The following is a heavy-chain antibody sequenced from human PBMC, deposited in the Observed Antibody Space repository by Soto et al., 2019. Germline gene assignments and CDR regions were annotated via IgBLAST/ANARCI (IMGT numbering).Heavy chain of an antibody. J-gene: IGHJ4*02. CDR2: IYYSGST. CDR3: ARGDDSSSWPFDY. Sequence: SETLSLTCTVSGGSISSYYWSWIRQPPGKGLEWIGYIYYSGSTNYNPSLKSRVTISVDTSKNQFSLKLSSVTAADTAVYYCARGDDSSSWPFDYWGQGTLVTVS. D-gene: IGHD6-13*01. CDR1: GGSISSYY. V-gene: IGHV4-59*01.